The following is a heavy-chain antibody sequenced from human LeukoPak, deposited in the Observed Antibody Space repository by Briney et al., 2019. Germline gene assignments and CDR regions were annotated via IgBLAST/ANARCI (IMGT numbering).Heavy chain of an antibody. D-gene: IGHD4-23*01. CDR3: ARGLDYGGNSGFHWFDP. V-gene: IGHV1-69*13. Sequence: GASVKVSCKASGGTFSSYAISWVRQAPGQGLEWMGGIIPIFGTANYAQKFQGRVTITADESTSTAYMELSSLRSEDTAVYYCARGLDYGGNSGFHWFDPWGQGTLVTVSS. CDR1: GGTFSSYA. J-gene: IGHJ5*02. CDR2: IIPIFGTA.